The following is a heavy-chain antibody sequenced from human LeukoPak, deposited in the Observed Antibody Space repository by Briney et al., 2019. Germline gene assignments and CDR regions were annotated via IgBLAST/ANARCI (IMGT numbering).Heavy chain of an antibody. J-gene: IGHJ4*02. CDR2: ISSSGSTI. CDR1: GFTFSSYE. Sequence: GGSLRLSCAASGFTFSSYEMHWVRQAPGKGLEWISYISSSGSTIYSADSVKGRFAISRDNAKNSLYLQMNSLRAEDTAVYYCARVHYNTAMVDIDYWGQGTLVTVSS. D-gene: IGHD5-18*01. CDR3: ARVHYNTAMVDIDY. V-gene: IGHV3-48*03.